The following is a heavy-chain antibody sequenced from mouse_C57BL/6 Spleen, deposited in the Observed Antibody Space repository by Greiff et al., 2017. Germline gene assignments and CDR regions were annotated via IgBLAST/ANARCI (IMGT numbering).Heavy chain of an antibody. CDR1: GYTFTSYW. V-gene: IGHV1-53*01. CDR2: INPSNGGT. J-gene: IGHJ2*01. Sequence: QVQLQQSGTELVKPGASVKLSCKASGYTFTSYWMHWVKQRPGQGLEWIGNINPSNGGTNYNEKFKSKATLTVDNSSSTAYMQLSRQTSEDSAVYDCARENNEGNYFDDWGKGTTLTVSS. CDR3: ARENNEGNYFDD.